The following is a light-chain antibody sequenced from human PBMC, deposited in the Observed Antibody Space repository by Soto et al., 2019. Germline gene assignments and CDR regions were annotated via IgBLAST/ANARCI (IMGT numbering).Light chain of an antibody. J-gene: IGLJ1*01. CDR3: QSNDSGLSGRFV. Sequence: QSVLTQPPLVSGAXGQRVXISCTGTNSNIGAGYDVHWYQLFPGRAPKLIIHGNNNRPSGVPDRFSGSKSGTSASLAITGLQTEDEADYYCQSNDSGLSGRFVFGSGTKLTVL. V-gene: IGLV1-40*01. CDR1: NSNIGAGYD. CDR2: GNN.